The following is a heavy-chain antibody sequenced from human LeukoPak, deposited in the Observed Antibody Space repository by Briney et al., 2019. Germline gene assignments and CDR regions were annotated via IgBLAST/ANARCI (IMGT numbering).Heavy chain of an antibody. J-gene: IGHJ4*02. D-gene: IGHD3-10*01. CDR2: INRDGSTT. Sequence: PGGSLRLSCAASGFTFSSYWVHWVRHAPGKGLVWVSRINRDGSTTKYADSVEGRFTVSRDNAKNTLNSQMNSLRAEDTAVYYCARDKKSGESSEIDYWGQGTLVTVSS. CDR3: ARDKKSGESSEIDY. V-gene: IGHV3-74*03. CDR1: GFTFSSYW.